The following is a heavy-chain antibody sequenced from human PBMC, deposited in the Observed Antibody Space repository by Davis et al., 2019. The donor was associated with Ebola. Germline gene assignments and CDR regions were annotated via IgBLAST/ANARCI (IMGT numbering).Heavy chain of an antibody. D-gene: IGHD6-13*01. J-gene: IGHJ5*02. CDR3: ARLVSSSSWYWFDP. CDR2: IIPIFGTA. CDR1: GGTFSSYA. V-gene: IGHV1-69*06. Sequence: SVKVSCKASGGTFSSYAISWVRQAPGQGLEWMGRIIPIFGTANYAQKFQGRVTITADKSTSTVYMELSSLRSEDTAVYYCARLVSSSSWYWFDPWGQGTLVTVSS.